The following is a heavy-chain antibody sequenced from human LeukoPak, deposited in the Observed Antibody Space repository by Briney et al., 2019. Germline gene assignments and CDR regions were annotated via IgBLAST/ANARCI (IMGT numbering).Heavy chain of an antibody. V-gene: IGHV4-59*12. J-gene: IGHJ1*01. CDR1: GASISSYY. CDR2: IYHSGYT. D-gene: IGHD3-22*01. Sequence: SETLSLTCTVSGASISSYYWSWIRQPPGKGLEWIGCIYHSGYTNYNPSLKSRVTISVDTSKNQFSLKLSSVTAADTAVYYCARGPTYYYDSSGYSFFFQHWGQGTLVTVSS. CDR3: ARGPTYYYDSSGYSFFFQH.